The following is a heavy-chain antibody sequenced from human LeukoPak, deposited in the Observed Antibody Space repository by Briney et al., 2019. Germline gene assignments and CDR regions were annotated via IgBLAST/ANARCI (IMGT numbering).Heavy chain of an antibody. V-gene: IGHV3-15*01. CDR3: TTDYYDSSGYYPRGFDP. D-gene: IGHD3-22*01. Sequence: GGSLRLSCAASGFTFSNAWMSWVRQAPGKGLEWVGRIKSKTDGGTTDYAAPVKGRFTISRDDSKNTLYLQMNSLKTEDTAVYYCTTDYYDSSGYYPRGFDPWGQGTLVTVSS. J-gene: IGHJ5*02. CDR1: GFTFSNAW. CDR2: IKSKTDGGTT.